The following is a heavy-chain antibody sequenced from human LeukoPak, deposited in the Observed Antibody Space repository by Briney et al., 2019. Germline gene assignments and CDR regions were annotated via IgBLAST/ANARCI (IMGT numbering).Heavy chain of an antibody. J-gene: IGHJ4*02. CDR2: IKSDGSWT. CDR3: VRDGDAYDFDL. CDR1: GFSIRGYW. V-gene: IGHV3-74*01. D-gene: IGHD5-12*01. Sequence: GGSLRLSCAASGFSIRGYWMHWVRQAPGKGLMWVSRIKSDGSWTNYADSVRGRFTISRDNAKNTLLLQMVGLRAEDTAIYYCVRDGDAYDFDLWGQGSLVTVSS.